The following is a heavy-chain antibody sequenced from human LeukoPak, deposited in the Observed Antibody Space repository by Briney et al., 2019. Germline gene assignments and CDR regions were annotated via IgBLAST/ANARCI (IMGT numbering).Heavy chain of an antibody. V-gene: IGHV3-23*01. CDR2: INCSGGTT. Sequence: GGSLRLSCAASGFTFSDYTMSWVRQAPGKGLEWVSGINCSGGTTYYADSVKGRFTISRDNFKNSVYLQMNSLLGEETVVYYCAKDGNDVLWSGRLLGSFDYCGEGALFTVSP. D-gene: IGHD3-3*01. CDR3: AKDGNDVLWSGRLLGSFDY. CDR1: GFTFSDYT. J-gene: IGHJ4*02.